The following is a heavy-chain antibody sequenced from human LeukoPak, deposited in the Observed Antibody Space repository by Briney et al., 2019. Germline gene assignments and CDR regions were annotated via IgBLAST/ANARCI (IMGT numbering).Heavy chain of an antibody. J-gene: IGHJ4*02. V-gene: IGHV3-21*01. CDR1: GFDFSTYA. CDR3: AREMVATIPPGN. D-gene: IGHD5-12*01. Sequence: PGRSLRLSCRDSGFDFSTYAMHWVRQAPGKGLEWVSSISSTSTYIYYADSVKGRFTISRDNAKKSLYLQMNSLRAEDSAVYYCAREMVATIPPGNWGQGTLVTVSS. CDR2: ISSTSTYI.